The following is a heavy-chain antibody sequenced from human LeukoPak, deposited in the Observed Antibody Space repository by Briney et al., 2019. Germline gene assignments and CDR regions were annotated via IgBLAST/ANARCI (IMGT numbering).Heavy chain of an antibody. D-gene: IGHD6-19*01. CDR3: AGLVGAGNWFDP. J-gene: IGHJ5*02. CDR1: GGSISSSSYY. CDR2: IYYTGST. V-gene: IGHV4-39*01. Sequence: SETLSLTCTVSGGSISSSSYYWGWIRQPPGKGLEWIGCIYYTGSTYYNPSLKSRVTISVDTSKNQFSLKLSSVTAADTAVYYCAGLVGAGNWFDPWGQGTLVTVSS.